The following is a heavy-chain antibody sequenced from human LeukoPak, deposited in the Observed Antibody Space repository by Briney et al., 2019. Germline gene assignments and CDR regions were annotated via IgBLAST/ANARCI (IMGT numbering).Heavy chain of an antibody. Sequence: PGGSLRLSCAAPGFTFSSYEMNWVRQAPGKGLEWVSYISSSGNTIYYADSVKGRFTISRDNAKNSLYLQMNSLRAEDTAVYYCAREGGYSSGYHPPFDYWGQGTLVTVSS. D-gene: IGHD3-22*01. CDR3: AREGGYSSGYHPPFDY. CDR1: GFTFSSYE. J-gene: IGHJ4*02. CDR2: ISSSGNTI. V-gene: IGHV3-48*03.